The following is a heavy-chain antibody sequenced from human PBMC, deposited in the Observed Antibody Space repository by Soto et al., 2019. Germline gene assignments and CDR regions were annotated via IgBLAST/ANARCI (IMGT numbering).Heavy chain of an antibody. D-gene: IGHD6-19*01. Sequence: GASVKVSCKASGYTFTGYYMHPGNNQHVYTHKFRGRVTVSTDTSISTTYMELSSLTSEDTAVYYCTRAPRGIIVAPDYWGQGTLVTVSS. J-gene: IGHJ4*02. CDR3: TRAPRGIIVAPDY. V-gene: IGHV1-2*02. CDR1: GYTFTGYY.